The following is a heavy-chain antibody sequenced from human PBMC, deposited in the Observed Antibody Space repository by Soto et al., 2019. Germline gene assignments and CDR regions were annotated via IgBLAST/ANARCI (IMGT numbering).Heavy chain of an antibody. CDR3: ARAPDVXXXXXXX. V-gene: IGHV1-3*01. J-gene: IGHJ1*01. D-gene: IGHD6-13*01. Sequence: QVQLVQSGAEVKKPGASVKVSCKASGYTFTSYAMHWVRQAPGQRLEWMGWINAGNGNTKYSQKXXXXVTITRXXXXXXXXXXLSSXXXXXXXXXXCARAPDVXXXXXXXXG. CDR2: INAGNGNT. CDR1: GYTFTSYA.